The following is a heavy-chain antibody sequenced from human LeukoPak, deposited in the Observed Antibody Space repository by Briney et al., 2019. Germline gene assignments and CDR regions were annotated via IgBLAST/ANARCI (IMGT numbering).Heavy chain of an antibody. J-gene: IGHJ3*02. V-gene: IGHV3-20*04. Sequence: PGGSLRLSCAASGFTFDDCGMSWVRQAPGKGLEWVSGINWDGGSTGYGDSVKGRFTISRDNAKNSLYLQMNSLRAEDTALYYCARDSYYYDSSADYGDDAFDIWGQGTMVTVSS. CDR1: GFTFDDCG. D-gene: IGHD3-22*01. CDR2: INWDGGST. CDR3: ARDSYYYDSSADYGDDAFDI.